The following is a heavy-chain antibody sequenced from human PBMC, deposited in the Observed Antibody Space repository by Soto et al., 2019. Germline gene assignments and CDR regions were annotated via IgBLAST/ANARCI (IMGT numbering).Heavy chain of an antibody. D-gene: IGHD3-9*01. Sequence: KPSETLSLTCGVYGESLNGYYWNWIRQSPGKGLEWIGEINHSGNTNYNPSLKSRVTISVDTSKNQFSLNLHSVTAADTATYYCARDLWPYYDLVSDWRSHHQPHDSWGQGTLVTVSS. J-gene: IGHJ4*02. CDR2: INHSGNT. V-gene: IGHV4-34*01. CDR1: GESLNGYY. CDR3: ARDLWPYYDLVSDWRSHHQPHDS.